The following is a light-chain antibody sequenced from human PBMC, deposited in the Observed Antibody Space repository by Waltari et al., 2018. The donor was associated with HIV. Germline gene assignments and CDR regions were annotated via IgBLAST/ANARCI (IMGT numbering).Light chain of an antibody. CDR2: GNS. V-gene: IGLV1-40*01. CDR3: QSYDRSLSGYVV. Sequence: QSLLTQPPSVSGAPGQRVTISCTGSSSNLRAGFDVLWYQQLPGTVPKLLIYGNSNRPSGVPHRFSGSKSGTSASLAITGLQAEDEADYYCQSYDRSLSGYVVFGGGTKLTVL. J-gene: IGLJ2*01. CDR1: SSNLRAGFD.